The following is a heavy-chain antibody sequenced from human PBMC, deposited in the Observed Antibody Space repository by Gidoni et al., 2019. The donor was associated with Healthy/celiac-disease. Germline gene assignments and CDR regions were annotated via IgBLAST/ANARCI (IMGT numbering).Heavy chain of an antibody. D-gene: IGHD4-4*01. CDR2: ISGSGVST. J-gene: IGHJ6*03. CDR1: GFTFSSYA. Sequence: EVQLLESGGGLVQPGGSLRLSCAASGFTFSSYAMSWVRQAPGKGLEWVSAISGSGVSTYYADSVKGRFTISRDNSKNTLYLQMNSLRDEDTAVYYCAKGENDYSNYVIGYYYYYMDVWGKGTTVTVSS. V-gene: IGHV3-23*01. CDR3: AKGENDYSNYVIGYYYYYMDV.